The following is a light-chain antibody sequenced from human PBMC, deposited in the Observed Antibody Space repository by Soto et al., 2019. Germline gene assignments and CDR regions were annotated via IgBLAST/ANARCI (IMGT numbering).Light chain of an antibody. CDR2: GAS. CDR1: QSVTGN. CDR3: QQFRNWPWT. Sequence: EVALTQSPGTLSLSPGERATLSCGASQSVTGNYLAWYQQKPGQAPRLLIFGASTRATGIPARISGSGSGTEFTLTISSLQSEDFAVYYCQQFRNWPWTFGQGTKVDIK. J-gene: IGKJ1*01. V-gene: IGKV3D-15*01.